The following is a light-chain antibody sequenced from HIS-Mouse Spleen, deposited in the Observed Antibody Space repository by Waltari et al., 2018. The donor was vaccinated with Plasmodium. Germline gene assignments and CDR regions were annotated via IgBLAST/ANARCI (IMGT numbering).Light chain of an antibody. J-gene: IGLJ2*01. Sequence: QSVLTQPPSASGTPGQRVTISCSGRISSTGTNTVTWYQQLPGTAPKLLIYSNNQRPSGVPDRFSGSKSGTSASLAISGLQSEDEADYYCAAWDDSLNGVVFAGGTKLTVL. CDR1: ISSTGTNT. CDR3: AAWDDSLNGVV. V-gene: IGLV1-44*01. CDR2: SNN.